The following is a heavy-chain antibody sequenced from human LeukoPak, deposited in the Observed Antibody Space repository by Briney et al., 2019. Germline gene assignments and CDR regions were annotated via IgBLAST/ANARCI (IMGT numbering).Heavy chain of an antibody. Sequence: GASVKVSCKASGYTFTGYYMHWVRQAPGQGLEWMGRIIPILGIANYAQKFQGRVTITADTSTSTAYMELSSLRSEDTAVYYCARTGPHGDYGDRFDYWGQGTLVTVSS. D-gene: IGHD4-17*01. J-gene: IGHJ4*02. CDR2: IIPILGIA. CDR1: GYTFTGYY. V-gene: IGHV1-69*02. CDR3: ARTGPHGDYGDRFDY.